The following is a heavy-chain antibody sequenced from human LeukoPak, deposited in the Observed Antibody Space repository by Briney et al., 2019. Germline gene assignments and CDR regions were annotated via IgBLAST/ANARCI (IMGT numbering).Heavy chain of an antibody. V-gene: IGHV4-4*07. Sequence: SETLSLTCTVSGGSISSYYWSWIRQPAGKGLEWIGRIYTSGSTNYNPSLKSRVTISVDTSKNQFSLKLSSVTAADTAVYYCARALRITMVRGVEHFDYWGQGTLVTVSS. CDR1: GGSISSYY. J-gene: IGHJ4*02. CDR3: ARALRITMVRGVEHFDY. D-gene: IGHD3-10*01. CDR2: IYTSGST.